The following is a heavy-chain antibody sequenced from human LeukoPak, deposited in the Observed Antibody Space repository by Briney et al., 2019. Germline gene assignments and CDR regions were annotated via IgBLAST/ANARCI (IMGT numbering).Heavy chain of an antibody. V-gene: IGHV3-30*04. Sequence: GGSLRLSCAATGFTFNRYPMHWIRQAPGKGLEWVAVISYDGTIQRYADSVKGRFTISRDDFRSTLYLQMNSLRAEDTAVYYCAKDLSSWGQGTLVTVSS. J-gene: IGHJ4*02. CDR1: GFTFNRYP. CDR3: AKDLSS. D-gene: IGHD3-16*02. CDR2: ISYDGTIQ.